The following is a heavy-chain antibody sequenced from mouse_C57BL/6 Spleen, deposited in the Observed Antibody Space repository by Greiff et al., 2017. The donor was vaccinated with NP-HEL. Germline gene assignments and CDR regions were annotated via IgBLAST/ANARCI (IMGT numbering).Heavy chain of an antibody. J-gene: IGHJ2*01. CDR3: ARYEDSYYFDY. CDR2: IYPGDGDT. V-gene: IGHV1-82*01. Sequence: QVQLKQSGPELVKPGASVKISCKASGYAFSSSWMNWVKQRPGKGLEWIGRIYPGDGDTNYNGKFKGKATLTADKSSSTAYMQLSSLTSEDSAVYFCARYEDSYYFDYWGQGTTLTVSS. D-gene: IGHD2-3*01. CDR1: GYAFSSSW.